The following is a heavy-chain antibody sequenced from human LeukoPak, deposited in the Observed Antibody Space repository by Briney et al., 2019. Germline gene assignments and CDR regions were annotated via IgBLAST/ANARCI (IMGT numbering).Heavy chain of an antibody. Sequence: PSETLSLTCTVSGGSISSSNYYWGWIRQPPGKGLEWIGSIYYSGNTYYNPSLKSRVTISVDTSKNQFSLKLSSVTAADTAVYYCARDLVYISSFDYWDRGTLVTVSS. D-gene: IGHD6-13*01. J-gene: IGHJ4*02. CDR2: IYYSGNT. CDR1: GGSISSSNYY. V-gene: IGHV4-39*07. CDR3: ARDLVYISSFDY.